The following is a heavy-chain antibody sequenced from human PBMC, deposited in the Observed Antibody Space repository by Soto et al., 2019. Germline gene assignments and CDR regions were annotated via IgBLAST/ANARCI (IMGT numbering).Heavy chain of an antibody. CDR1: GGTFSSYA. V-gene: IGHV1-69*13. Sequence: SVKVSCKASGGTFSSYAISWVRQAPGQGLEWMGGIIPIFGTANYAQKFQGRVTITADESTSTAYMELSSLRSEDTAVYYCASYYDILTGPGYYFDYWGQGTLVHVSS. D-gene: IGHD3-9*01. J-gene: IGHJ4*02. CDR2: IIPIFGTA. CDR3: ASYYDILTGPGYYFDY.